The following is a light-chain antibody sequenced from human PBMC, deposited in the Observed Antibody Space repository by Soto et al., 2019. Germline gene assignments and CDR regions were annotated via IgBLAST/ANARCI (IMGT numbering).Light chain of an antibody. V-gene: IGLV2-23*02. CDR1: SSDVGTFNL. J-gene: IGLJ1*01. Sequence: QPVLDQGASGSGSPGQSITISCTETSSDVGTFNLVSWYQQHPGKAPRLMIYEVIKRPSGVSNRFSGSKSGNTASLTISGLQAEDEADYCCCSYAGSSVYVFGTGTKVTVL. CDR2: EVI. CDR3: CSYAGSSVYV.